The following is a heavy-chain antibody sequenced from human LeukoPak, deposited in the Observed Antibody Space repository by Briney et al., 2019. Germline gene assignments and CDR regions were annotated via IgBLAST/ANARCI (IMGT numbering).Heavy chain of an antibody. CDR1: GYTFTDYY. CDR2: VDPEDGET. V-gene: IGHV1-69-2*01. CDR3: AMTNVGFLEWLLGY. D-gene: IGHD3-3*01. Sequence: GASVKISCKASGYTFTDYYMHWVQQAPGKGLEWMGRVDPEDGETIYAEKFQGRVTITADTSTDTAYMELSSLRSEDTAVYYCAMTNVGFLEWLLGYWGQGTLVTVSS. J-gene: IGHJ4*02.